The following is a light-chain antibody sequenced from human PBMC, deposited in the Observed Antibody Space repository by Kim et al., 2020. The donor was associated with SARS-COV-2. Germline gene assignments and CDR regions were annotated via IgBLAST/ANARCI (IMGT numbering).Light chain of an antibody. Sequence: EIVLTQSPGTLSLSPGERATLSCRASQSVTSNYLAWYQQKPGQAPRLLIYGASSGATGIPDRFSGSGSGTDFTLTISRLEPEDFAVYYCQQYGSSPTFGQGTKVDI. V-gene: IGKV3-20*01. CDR1: QSVTSNY. CDR3: QQYGSSPT. CDR2: GAS. J-gene: IGKJ1*01.